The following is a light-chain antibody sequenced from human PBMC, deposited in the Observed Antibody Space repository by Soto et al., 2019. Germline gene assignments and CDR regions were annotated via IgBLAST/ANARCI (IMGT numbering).Light chain of an antibody. J-gene: IGKJ1*01. V-gene: IGKV3-15*01. CDR1: QSVSSN. CDR3: QQYNNWPPLT. Sequence: EIVMTQSPATLSVSPGERATLSCRASQSVSSNLAWYQQKPGQAPRLLIYGASTRATGIPARFSGSGSGTEFTLTISSLKSEDFAVYYCQQYNNWPPLTLGQGTKVEIK. CDR2: GAS.